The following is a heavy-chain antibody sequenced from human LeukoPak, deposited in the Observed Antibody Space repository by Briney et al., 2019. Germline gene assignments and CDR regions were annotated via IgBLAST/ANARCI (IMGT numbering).Heavy chain of an antibody. CDR1: GFTFSSYA. Sequence: GGSLRLSCAASGFTFSSYAMTWVRQAPGKGLEWVSAITTGGTTYYADSVKGRFTISRDKSKNTLYLEMNSLRTEDTAVYFCAKTSAGDWSSDYWGQGTLVTVSS. J-gene: IGHJ4*02. D-gene: IGHD2-2*01. CDR2: ITTGGTT. V-gene: IGHV3-23*01. CDR3: AKTSAGDWSSDY.